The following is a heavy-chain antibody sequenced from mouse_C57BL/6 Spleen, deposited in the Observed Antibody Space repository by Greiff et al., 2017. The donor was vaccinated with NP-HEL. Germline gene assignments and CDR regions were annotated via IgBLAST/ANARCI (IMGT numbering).Heavy chain of an antibody. Sequence: VQLQQSGPVLVKPGASVKMSCKASGYTFTDYYMNWVKQSHGKSLEWIGVINPYNGGTSYNQKFKGKATLTVDKSSSTAYMELNSLTSEDSAVYYCARGRYGSSYDYFDYWGQGTTLTVSS. J-gene: IGHJ2*01. D-gene: IGHD1-1*01. CDR1: GYTFTDYY. CDR2: INPYNGGT. V-gene: IGHV1-19*01. CDR3: ARGRYGSSYDYFDY.